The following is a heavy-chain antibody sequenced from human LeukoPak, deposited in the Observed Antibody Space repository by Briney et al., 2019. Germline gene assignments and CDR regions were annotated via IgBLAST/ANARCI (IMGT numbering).Heavy chain of an antibody. D-gene: IGHD4-23*01. CDR2: IRSSGNTM. CDR1: GFTFSNFG. V-gene: IGHV3-48*01. J-gene: IGHJ4*02. Sequence: GGSLRLSCAASGFTFSNFGTNWVRQAPGKGLEWVSYIRSSGNTMYYADSVKGRFTISRDNAKNSLYLQMNTLRAEDTAVYYCTRSNSDLDSWGQGTLVTVSS. CDR3: TRSNSDLDS.